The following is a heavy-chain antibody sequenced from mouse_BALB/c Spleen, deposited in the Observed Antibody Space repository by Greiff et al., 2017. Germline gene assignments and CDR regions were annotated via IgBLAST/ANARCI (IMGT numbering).Heavy chain of an antibody. V-gene: IGHV5-9-4*01. D-gene: IGHD1-1*01. CDR1: GFTFSSYA. CDR3: AREGSSLAWFAY. CDR2: ISSGGSYT. Sequence: EVQRVESGGGLVKPGGSLKLSCAASGFTFSSYAMSWVRQSPEKRLEWVAEISSGGSYTYYPDTVTGRFTISRDNAKNTLYLEMSSLRSEDTAMYYCAREGSSLAWFAYWGQGTLVTVSA. J-gene: IGHJ3*01.